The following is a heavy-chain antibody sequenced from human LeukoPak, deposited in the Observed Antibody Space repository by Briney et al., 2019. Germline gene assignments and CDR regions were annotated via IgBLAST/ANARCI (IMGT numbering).Heavy chain of an antibody. CDR2: INHSGST. V-gene: IGHV4-34*01. J-gene: IGHJ4*02. Sequence: SETLSLTCAVYGGSFSGYYWSWIRQPPGKGLEWIGEINHSGSTNYNTSLKSRVTISVDTSKNQFSLKLSSVTAADTAVYYCARGGGRITIFGVVTRSSRSFDYWGQGTLVTVSS. CDR3: ARGGGRITIFGVVTRSSRSFDY. D-gene: IGHD3-3*01. CDR1: GGSFSGYY.